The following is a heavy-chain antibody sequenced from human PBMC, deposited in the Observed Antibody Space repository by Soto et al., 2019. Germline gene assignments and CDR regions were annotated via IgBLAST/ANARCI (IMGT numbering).Heavy chain of an antibody. CDR2: IWSDGNNR. Sequence: PGGSLRLSSAAAGFMFSNHVMHWVRHAPGKGLEWVAVIWSDGNNRYYADSVKGRFTISRENSKNTVYLQMNSLRAEDTAVYYCVRGDNWNDKASDYWGQGT. V-gene: IGHV3-33*01. CDR3: VRGDNWNDKASDY. J-gene: IGHJ4*02. D-gene: IGHD1-1*01. CDR1: GFMFSNHV.